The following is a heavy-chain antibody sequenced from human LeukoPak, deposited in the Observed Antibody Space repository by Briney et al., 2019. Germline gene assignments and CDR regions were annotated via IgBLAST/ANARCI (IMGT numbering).Heavy chain of an antibody. CDR3: ARNFRLYSKVRHLDYYYYMDV. D-gene: IGHD4-11*01. Sequence: ASVKVSCKASGYTFTRYGISWVRQAPGQGLEWMGWISAYNGHTNYAQKLQGRVTMTTDTSTTTAYMELRSLRSDDTAVYYCARNFRLYSKVRHLDYYYYMDVWGKGTTVTVSS. CDR2: ISAYNGHT. CDR1: GYTFTRYG. J-gene: IGHJ6*03. V-gene: IGHV1-18*01.